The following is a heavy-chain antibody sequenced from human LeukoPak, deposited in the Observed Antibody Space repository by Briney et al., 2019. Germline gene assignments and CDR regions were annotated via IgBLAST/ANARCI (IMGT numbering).Heavy chain of an antibody. J-gene: IGHJ4*02. Sequence: SETLSLTCAVYGGSFSGYYWSWIRQPPGKGLEWIGEINHSGSTNYNPSLKSRVTISVDTSKNQFSLKLSTVTAADTAVYYWARAPAYGGKDYGGQGTLVTVSS. CDR3: ARAPAYGGKDY. CDR2: INHSGST. D-gene: IGHD4-23*01. CDR1: GGSFSGYY. V-gene: IGHV4-34*01.